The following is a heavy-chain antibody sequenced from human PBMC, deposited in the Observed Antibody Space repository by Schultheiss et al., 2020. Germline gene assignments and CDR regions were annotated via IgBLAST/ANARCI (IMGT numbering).Heavy chain of an antibody. CDR1: GFTFSSYA. D-gene: IGHD3-3*01. J-gene: IGHJ5*02. CDR3: ARDRWDDFWSGYRSDHSDRSFDP. V-gene: IGHV3-30-3*01. Sequence: GGSLRLSCAASGFTFSSYAMHWVLQAPGKGLEWVAVISYDGSNKYYADSVKGRFTISRDNSKNTLYLQMNSLRAEDTAVYYCARDRWDDFWSGYRSDHSDRSFDPWGQGTLVTVSS. CDR2: ISYDGSNK.